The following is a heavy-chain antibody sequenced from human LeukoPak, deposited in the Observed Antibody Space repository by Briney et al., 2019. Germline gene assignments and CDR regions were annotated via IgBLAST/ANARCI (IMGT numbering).Heavy chain of an antibody. D-gene: IGHD3-22*01. Sequence: PGGSLRLSCAASGFTFSHYIMTWVRQAPGKGLEWVSSISGSGTSTYFADSVKGRFTISRDNSKNTLFLQMSSTTAEDTALYYCAKARVITSFDYWGQGTLVTVSS. J-gene: IGHJ4*02. CDR1: GFTFSHYI. CDR2: ISGSGTST. CDR3: AKARVITSFDY. V-gene: IGHV3-23*01.